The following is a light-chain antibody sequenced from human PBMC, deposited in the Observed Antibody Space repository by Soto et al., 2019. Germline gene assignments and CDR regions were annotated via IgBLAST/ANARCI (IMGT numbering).Light chain of an antibody. V-gene: IGLV3-21*04. CDR3: QLWDSSTYHPV. CDR2: YDG. J-gene: IGLJ2*01. Sequence: SYELTQPPSVSVAPGQTARVTCGGNNIGSYSVHWYQQKPGQAPVLVIYYDGDRPSGIPERFSGSNSGNTATLTISRVEAGDEADYYCQLWDSSTYHPVFGGGTKLTVL. CDR1: NIGSYS.